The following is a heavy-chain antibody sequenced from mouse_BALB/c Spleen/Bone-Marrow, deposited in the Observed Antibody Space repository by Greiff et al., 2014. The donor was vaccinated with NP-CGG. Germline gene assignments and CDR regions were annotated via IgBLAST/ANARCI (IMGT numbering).Heavy chain of an antibody. D-gene: IGHD2-3*01. Sequence: VKLMESXPGLVAPSQNLSITCTVSGFSLSRYNIHWIRQPPGKGLEWLGMIWGGGGTDHNSALKSRLRISKDNSKSQIFLKINSLQIDDTAMYYCARKDGGYYVMDYWGQGTSVTVSS. V-gene: IGHV2-6-4*01. CDR3: ARKDGGYYVMDY. CDR1: GFSLSRYN. J-gene: IGHJ4*01. CDR2: IWGGGGT.